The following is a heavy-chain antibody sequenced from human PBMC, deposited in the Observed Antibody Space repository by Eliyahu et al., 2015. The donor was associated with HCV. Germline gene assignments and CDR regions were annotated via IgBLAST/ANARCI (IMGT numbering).Heavy chain of an antibody. V-gene: IGHV3-48*01. D-gene: IGHD2-8*01. CDR1: GLTFSRYT. Sequence: EVQLMESGGDLVQPGGSLRLSCAASGLTFSRYTMNWVRQTPGKGLEWISNISSSSNFIYYVDSVKGRFTISRDNAKKSLYLHMNRLRAEDTAVYYCVTSLIEDPGVFDIWGQGTMVTVSS. J-gene: IGHJ3*02. CDR3: VTSLIEDPGVFDI. CDR2: ISSSSNFI.